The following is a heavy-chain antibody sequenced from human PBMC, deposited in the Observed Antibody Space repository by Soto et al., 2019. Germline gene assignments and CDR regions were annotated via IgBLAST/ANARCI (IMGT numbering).Heavy chain of an antibody. J-gene: IGHJ5*02. CDR1: GYTFTSYA. D-gene: IGHD4-4*01. V-gene: IGHV1-3*01. Sequence: ASVKVSCKASGYTFTSYAMHWVRQAPGQRLEWMGWINAGNGNTKYSQKFQGRVTITRDTSASTAYMELSSLRSEDTAVYYCARGRPVTTSWFDPWGQGTLVTVSS. CDR2: INAGNGNT. CDR3: ARGRPVTTSWFDP.